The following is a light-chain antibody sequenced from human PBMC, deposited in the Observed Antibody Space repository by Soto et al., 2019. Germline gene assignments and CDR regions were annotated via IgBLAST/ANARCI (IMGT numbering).Light chain of an antibody. V-gene: IGKV3-11*01. CDR2: GAS. Sequence: EIVLTQSPGTLSLSPGERATLSCRASQSVRRDLAWYQQKPGQPPRLLMYGASTRATGIPARFSGSGSGTDFTLTISSLEPEDSAVYYCQQRHMWPITFGQGTGLEIK. CDR1: QSVRRD. CDR3: QQRHMWPIT. J-gene: IGKJ5*01.